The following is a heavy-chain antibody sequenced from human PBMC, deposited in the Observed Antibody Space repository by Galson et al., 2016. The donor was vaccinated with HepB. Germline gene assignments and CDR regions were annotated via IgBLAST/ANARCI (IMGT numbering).Heavy chain of an antibody. J-gene: IGHJ4*02. CDR1: EDSFNTYW. CDR3: ASRGGSSGLHYFDY. D-gene: IGHD6-6*01. V-gene: IGHV5-51*01. CDR2: IYHGDSDT. Sequence: QSGAEVKKPGESLKISCQGSEDSFNTYWIAWVRQMPGKGLEWMGIIYHGDSDTRYSPSFQGQVSISVDKSSNTAYLQWGSLKASDTAIYYCASRGGSSGLHYFDYWGRGTLVTVSP.